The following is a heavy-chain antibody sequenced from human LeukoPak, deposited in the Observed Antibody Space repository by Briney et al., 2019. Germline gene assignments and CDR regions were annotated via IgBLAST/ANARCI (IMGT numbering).Heavy chain of an antibody. D-gene: IGHD6-13*01. CDR2: IRGDGSRL. V-gene: IGHV3-7*01. J-gene: IGHJ4*02. CDR3: ARDWAAGYYFDY. Sequence: PGGSLRLSCVGSGFSISTFWMTWVRQAPGKGLEWVANIRGDGSRLYYLDSVKGRFTISRDNAKNSLYLQMNSLRAEDTAVYYCARDWAAGYYFDYWGQGTLVTVSS. CDR1: GFSISTFW.